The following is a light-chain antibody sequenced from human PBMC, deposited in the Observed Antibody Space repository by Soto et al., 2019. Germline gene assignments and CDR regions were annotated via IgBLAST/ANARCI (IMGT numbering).Light chain of an antibody. V-gene: IGLV4-69*01. CDR2: LNSDGSH. CDR3: QTWGTGIPWV. J-gene: IGLJ3*02. CDR1: SGHSSYA. Sequence: QSVLTQSPSASASLGASVKLTCTLSSGHSSYAIAWHQQQPEKGPRYLMKLNSDGSHSKGDGIPDRFSGSSSGAERYFTISSLQSEDEADYYCQTWGTGIPWVFGGGTKVTVL.